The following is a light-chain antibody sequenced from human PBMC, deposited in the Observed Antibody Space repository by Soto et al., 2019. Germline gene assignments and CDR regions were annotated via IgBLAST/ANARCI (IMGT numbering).Light chain of an antibody. Sequence: EIVLTQSPGTLSLSPGETAALSCRASQSVSSRYLAWYQQKSGQAPRLLIYATSSRATDIPDRFIGYGSGTDFTLTISSLPPEDFATYYCQKSYSTPRKFGQGTKVDIK. V-gene: IGKV3-20*01. CDR2: ATS. CDR3: QKSYSTPRK. J-gene: IGKJ1*01. CDR1: QSVSSRY.